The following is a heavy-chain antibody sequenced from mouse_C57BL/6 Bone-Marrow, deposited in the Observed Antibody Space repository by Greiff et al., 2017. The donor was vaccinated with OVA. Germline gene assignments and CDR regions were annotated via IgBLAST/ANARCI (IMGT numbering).Heavy chain of an antibody. J-gene: IGHJ3*01. CDR2: IYPRSGNT. CDR3: ARKGTLYYGYDGF. D-gene: IGHD2-2*01. Sequence: QVQLKQSGAELARPGASVKLSCKASGYTFTSYGISWVKQRTGQGLEWIGEIYPRSGNTYYNEKFKGKATLTADKSSSTAYMELRSLTSEDSAVYFCARKGTLYYGYDGFWGQGTLVTVSA. V-gene: IGHV1-81*01. CDR1: GYTFTSYG.